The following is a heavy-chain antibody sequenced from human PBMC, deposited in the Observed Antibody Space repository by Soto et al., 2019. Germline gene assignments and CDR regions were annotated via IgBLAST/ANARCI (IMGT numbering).Heavy chain of an antibody. CDR3: AKDGTGGPPYYFDY. V-gene: IGHV3-30*18. CDR1: GFTLRPYG. D-gene: IGHD2-8*02. Sequence: QVQLVESGGGVVQHGRSLRLSCAASGFTLRPYGMHWVRQAPGKGLEWVAVISYDGSVKYYADSVKGRFTISRDNSKNTLYLQMNSLRAEDTAVYYCAKDGTGGPPYYFDYWGQGTLVTVSS. J-gene: IGHJ4*02. CDR2: ISYDGSVK.